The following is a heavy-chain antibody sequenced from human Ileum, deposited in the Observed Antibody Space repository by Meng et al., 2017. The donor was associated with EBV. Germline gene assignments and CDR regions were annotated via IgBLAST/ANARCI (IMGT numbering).Heavy chain of an antibody. D-gene: IGHD6-13*01. J-gene: IGHJ5*02. CDR2: IYYSGRT. CDR3: ARPIAAAGWFDP. V-gene: IGHV4-39*01. Sequence: QRQLQASGPGLVKPSETLSLTCTVSGGPINSSSYYWGWIRQPPGKGLEWIGSIYYSGRTYYNPSLKSRVTISVDTSKNQFSLKLSSVTAADTAVYYCARPIAAAGWFDPWGQGTLVTVFS. CDR1: GGPINSSSYY.